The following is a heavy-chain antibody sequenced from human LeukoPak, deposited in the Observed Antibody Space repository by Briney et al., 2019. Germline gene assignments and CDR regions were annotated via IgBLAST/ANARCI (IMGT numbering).Heavy chain of an antibody. D-gene: IGHD2/OR15-2a*01. Sequence: WETVSLTCTVSGHSITSNFYWGWIRQPPGKGLEYIESSCWSGNTQYNPSLKSRVTISIDTSNNQFSLNLRSVTAADTAVYYCGRVPPRRDYCYSVDCYCSWFDPWGQGTLVTVSS. CDR1: GHSITSNFY. CDR2: SCWSGNT. CDR3: GRVPPRRDYCYSVDCYCSWFDP. J-gene: IGHJ5*02. V-gene: IGHV4-38-2*02.